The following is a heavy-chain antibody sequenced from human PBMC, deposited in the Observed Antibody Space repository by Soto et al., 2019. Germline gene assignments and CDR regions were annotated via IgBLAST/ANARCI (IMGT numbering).Heavy chain of an antibody. Sequence: SETLSLTCTDSGGSISSYYWSWIRQPPGKGLEWIGYIYYSGSTNYNPSLKSRVTISVDTSKNQFSLKLSSVTAADTAVYYCARGSGYCSGGSCYEYYFDYWGQGTLVTVSS. CDR3: ARGSGYCSGGSCYEYYFDY. CDR1: GGSISSYY. J-gene: IGHJ4*02. D-gene: IGHD2-15*01. CDR2: IYYSGST. V-gene: IGHV4-59*01.